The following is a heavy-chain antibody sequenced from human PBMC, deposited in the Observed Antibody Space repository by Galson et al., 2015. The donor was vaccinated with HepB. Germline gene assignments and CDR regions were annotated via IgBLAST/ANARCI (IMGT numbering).Heavy chain of an antibody. CDR2: INPNSGGT. CDR3: ARAITGLPGNWFDP. Sequence: SVKVSCKASGYTFTGYYMHWVRQAPGQGLEWMGWINPNSGGTNYAQKFQGRVTMTRDTSISTAYMELSRLRSDDTAVCYCARAITGLPGNWFDPWGQGTLVTVSS. CDR1: GYTFTGYY. D-gene: IGHD1-20*01. J-gene: IGHJ5*02. V-gene: IGHV1-2*02.